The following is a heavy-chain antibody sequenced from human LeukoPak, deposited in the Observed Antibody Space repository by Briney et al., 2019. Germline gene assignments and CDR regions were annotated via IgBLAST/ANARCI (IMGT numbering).Heavy chain of an antibody. CDR3: AKVASKGTIFGVVTFDY. Sequence: GGSLRLSCAASGFTFSSYAMSWVRQAPGKGLEWVSAISGSGGSTYYADSVKGRITISRDNSKNTLYLQMNSLRAEDTAVYYCAKVASKGTIFGVVTFDYWGQGTLVTVSS. V-gene: IGHV3-23*01. CDR2: ISGSGGST. J-gene: IGHJ4*02. D-gene: IGHD3-3*01. CDR1: GFTFSSYA.